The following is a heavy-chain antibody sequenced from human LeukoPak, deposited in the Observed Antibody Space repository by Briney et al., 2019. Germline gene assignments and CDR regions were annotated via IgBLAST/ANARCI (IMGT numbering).Heavy chain of an antibody. V-gene: IGHV1-2*02. D-gene: IGHD6-13*01. CDR3: ATLAAGTGFDY. Sequence: ASVKVSCKASRYAFTGYYMHWVRQAPGQGLEWMGWINPNSGGTNYAQKFQGRVTMTRDTSISTAYMELSRLRSDDTAVYYCATLAAGTGFDYWGQGTLVTVSS. CDR2: INPNSGGT. CDR1: RYAFTGYY. J-gene: IGHJ4*02.